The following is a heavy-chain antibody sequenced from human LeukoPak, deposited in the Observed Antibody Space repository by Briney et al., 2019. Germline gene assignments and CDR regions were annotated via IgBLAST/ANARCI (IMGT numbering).Heavy chain of an antibody. CDR2: INHSGST. Sequence: PSETLSLTCAVYGGSFSGYYWSWIRQPPGKGLEWIGEINHSGSTNYNPSLKSRVTISVDTSKNQFSLKLSSVTAADTAVYYCARIPYYDILTGYGPFDYWGQGTLVTVSS. CDR3: ARIPYYDILTGYGPFDY. J-gene: IGHJ4*02. CDR1: GGSFSGYY. D-gene: IGHD3-9*01. V-gene: IGHV4-34*01.